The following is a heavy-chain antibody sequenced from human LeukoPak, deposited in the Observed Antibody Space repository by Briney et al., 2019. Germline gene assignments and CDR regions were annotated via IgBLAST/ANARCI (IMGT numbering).Heavy chain of an antibody. D-gene: IGHD3-9*01. CDR1: GGTFSSYA. V-gene: IGHV1-69*01. CDR2: IIPIFGTA. Sequence: SVKVSCKASGGTFSSYAMSWVRQARGQGLEWMGGIIPIFGTANYAQKFQGRVTITADESTSTAYMELSSLRSEDTAVYYCARDHYDILTGPPYYYYGMDVWGKGTTVTVSS. CDR3: ARDHYDILTGPPYYYYGMDV. J-gene: IGHJ6*04.